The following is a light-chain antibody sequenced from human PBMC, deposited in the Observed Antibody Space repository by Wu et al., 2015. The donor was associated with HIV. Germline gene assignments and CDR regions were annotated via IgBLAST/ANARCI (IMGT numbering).Light chain of an antibody. CDR3: QQYNSYSWT. CDR1: QSISDC. J-gene: IGKJ1*01. V-gene: IGKV1-5*03. Sequence: IGDRVTITCRASQSISDCAVQQNQGTPKFLIYKASSLESGVSSRFSGSGFGTEFTLTISSLQPDDFATYYCQQYNSYSWTFGQGTKVEVK. CDR2: KAS.